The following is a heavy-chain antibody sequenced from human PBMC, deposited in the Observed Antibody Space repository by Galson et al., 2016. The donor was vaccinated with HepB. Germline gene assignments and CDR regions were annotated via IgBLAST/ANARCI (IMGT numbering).Heavy chain of an antibody. J-gene: IGHJ3*02. D-gene: IGHD3-16*01. CDR1: GYTFTSYG. Sequence: SVKVSCKASGYTFTSYGISWVRQAPGQGLEWMGWISAYNGNTNYAQKLQGRVTMTTDTSASTAYMELRSLRSDDTAVYYCARWGTYSEKHAFDIWGQGTMVTVSS. V-gene: IGHV1-18*01. CDR2: ISAYNGNT. CDR3: ARWGTYSEKHAFDI.